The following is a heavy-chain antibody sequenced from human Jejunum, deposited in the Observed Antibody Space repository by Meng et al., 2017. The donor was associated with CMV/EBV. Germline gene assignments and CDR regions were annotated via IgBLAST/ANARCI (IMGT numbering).Heavy chain of an antibody. D-gene: IGHD1/OR15-1a*01. V-gene: IGHV3-21*01. J-gene: IGHJ4*02. CDR2: IDATSTYI. CDR1: GFPFSTYA. Sequence: CAASGFPFSTYAMTWVRQAPGKGLEWVSSIDATSTYIYYADSVKGRFTVSRDNDKNSLYLQMSSLRAEDTAVYYCARDLVAATAPNNWGQGTLVTVSS. CDR3: ARDLVAATAPNN.